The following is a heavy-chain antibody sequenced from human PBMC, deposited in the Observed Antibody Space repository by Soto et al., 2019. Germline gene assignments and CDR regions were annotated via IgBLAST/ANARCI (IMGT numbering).Heavy chain of an antibody. CDR3: ARDQFARVLRRLPNFDI. Sequence: ASVKVSCKTSGYPFTNYGINWVRQAPGQGLEWMGWISTYNGDTNYVQKLQGRVSMTTDTSTNTVYMELRSLRSDDTAIYFCARDQFARVLRRLPNFDIWGQGTLVTV. J-gene: IGHJ3*02. CDR1: GYPFTNYG. D-gene: IGHD2-21*01. CDR2: ISTYNGDT. V-gene: IGHV1-18*01.